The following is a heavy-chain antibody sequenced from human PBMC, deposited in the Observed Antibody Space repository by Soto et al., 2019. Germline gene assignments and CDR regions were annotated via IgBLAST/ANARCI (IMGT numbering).Heavy chain of an antibody. D-gene: IGHD3-22*01. J-gene: IGHJ4*02. CDR2: IYYSGST. V-gene: IGHV4-61*01. CDR3: ARGVRYDYHGTSSPHFDY. Sequence: PSESLSLTGTVCGGTVSICSYSGSWIQQPPGKGLEWIGYIYYSGSTNYNPSLKSRVTISVDTSKNQFSLKLSSVTAADTTVYYCARGVRYDYHGTSSPHFDYWGEGTLVSVSS. CDR1: GGTVSICSYS.